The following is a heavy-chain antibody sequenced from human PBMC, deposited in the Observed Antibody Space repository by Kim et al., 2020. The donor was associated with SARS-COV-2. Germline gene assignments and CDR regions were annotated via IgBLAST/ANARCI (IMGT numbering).Heavy chain of an antibody. D-gene: IGHD3-22*01. CDR3: AKLVTDYYDRPAGFDY. CDR1: GFTFSSYA. V-gene: IGHV3-23*01. CDR2: ISGSGGST. Sequence: GGSLRLSCAASGFTFSSYAMSWVRQAPGKGLEWVSAISGSGGSTYYADSVKGRFTISRDNSKNTLYLQMNSLRAEDTAVYYCAKLVTDYYDRPAGFDYWGQGTLVTVSS. J-gene: IGHJ4*02.